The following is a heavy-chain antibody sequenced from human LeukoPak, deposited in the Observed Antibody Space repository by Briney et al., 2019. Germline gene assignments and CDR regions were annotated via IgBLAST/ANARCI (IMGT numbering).Heavy chain of an antibody. Sequence: SETRSLTCAVYGGSFSAYYCHWMRQPPGKGLEWIGEIRHSGNTKYYPSLKSRVTISIDTSRNQFSLKLSSATTADTAVYYCFLWDTVLSRDYWGQGTLVTVSS. CDR2: IRHSGNT. J-gene: IGHJ4*02. D-gene: IGHD4-23*01. CDR1: GGSFSAYY. CDR3: FLWDTVLSRDY. V-gene: IGHV4-34*01.